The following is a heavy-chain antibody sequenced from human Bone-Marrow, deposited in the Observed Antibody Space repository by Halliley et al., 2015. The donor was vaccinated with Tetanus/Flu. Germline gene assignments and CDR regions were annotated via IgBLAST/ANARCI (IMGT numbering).Heavy chain of an antibody. Sequence: WVSRINSDGSSTRYAASVKGRFTISRDNAKNTVYLQMNSLRAEDTVVYYCVRSGMTAAAVWIWGQGTMISVSS. V-gene: IGHV3-74*01. D-gene: IGHD6-13*01. CDR2: INSDGSST. CDR3: VRSGMTAAAVWI. J-gene: IGHJ3*02.